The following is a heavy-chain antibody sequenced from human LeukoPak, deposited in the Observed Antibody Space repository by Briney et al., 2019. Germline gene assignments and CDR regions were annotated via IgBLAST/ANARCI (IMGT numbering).Heavy chain of an antibody. CDR2: ISYDGSSK. CDR3: AKSGLYSSGWYWFDY. J-gene: IGHJ4*02. V-gene: IGHV3-30*18. Sequence: PGGSLRLSCAASGFTFSSYGMHWVRQAPGKGLEWVAVISYDGSSKYYADSVKGRFTISRDNSKNTLYLQMNSLRAEDTAVYYCAKSGLYSSGWYWFDYWGQGTLVTVSS. CDR1: GFTFSSYG. D-gene: IGHD6-19*01.